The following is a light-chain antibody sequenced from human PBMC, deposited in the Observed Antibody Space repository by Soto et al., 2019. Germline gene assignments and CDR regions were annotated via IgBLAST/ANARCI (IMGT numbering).Light chain of an antibody. CDR3: MQALQSLT. Sequence: DIVVTQSPLSLRVTPGEPASISCRSSQSLLHINGYNYLDWYLQKPGQSPQLLIYLDSNRAPGVPDRFSGSGSGTDFTLKINRVEAEDVGTYYCMQALQSLTVGQGTRLEIK. J-gene: IGKJ5*01. CDR2: LDS. V-gene: IGKV2-28*01. CDR1: QSLLHINGYNY.